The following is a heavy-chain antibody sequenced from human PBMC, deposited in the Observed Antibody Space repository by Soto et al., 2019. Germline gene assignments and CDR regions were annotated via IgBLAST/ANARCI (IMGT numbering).Heavy chain of an antibody. J-gene: IGHJ4*02. CDR1: GGSISSGDYY. Sequence: QVQLQESGPGLVKPSQTLSLTCTVSGGSISSGDYYWSWIRQPPGKGLECIGYIYYSGSTYYNPYLKSRVTISVDTSKNQFSLKQSSVTAADTAVYYCARGPAGGVVTALNWGQGTLVTVSS. V-gene: IGHV4-30-4*01. CDR3: ARGPAGGVVTALN. D-gene: IGHD2-21*02. CDR2: IYYSGST.